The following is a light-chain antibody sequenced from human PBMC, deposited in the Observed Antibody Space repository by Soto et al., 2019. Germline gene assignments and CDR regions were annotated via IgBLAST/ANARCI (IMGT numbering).Light chain of an antibody. CDR2: SLS. CDR1: QSLLDRDDGNTY. Sequence: DIVMTQTPLSLPVTPGEPASISCRSSQSLLDRDDGNTYLDWYLQKPGQSPHLLIYSLSYRACGVTDRFSGSGSGTDFTLKISRVEAEDVGFYYCMQRVEFPFSFGQGTKLEIK. CDR3: MQRVEFPFS. V-gene: IGKV2-40*01. J-gene: IGKJ2*01.